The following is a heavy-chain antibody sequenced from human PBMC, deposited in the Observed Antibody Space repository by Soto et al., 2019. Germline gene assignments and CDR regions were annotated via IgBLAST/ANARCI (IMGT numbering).Heavy chain of an antibody. CDR1: GSTFSSYA. CDR3: ARVDCSSTSCYYYYGMDV. D-gene: IGHD2-2*01. CDR2: IIPIFGTA. V-gene: IGHV1-69*13. J-gene: IGHJ6*02. Sequence: ASVKVSCKASGSTFSSYAISWVRQAPGQGLEWMGGIIPIFGTANYAQKFQGRVTITADESTSTAYMELSSLRSEDTAVYYCARVDCSSTSCYYYYGMDVWGQGTTVTVSS.